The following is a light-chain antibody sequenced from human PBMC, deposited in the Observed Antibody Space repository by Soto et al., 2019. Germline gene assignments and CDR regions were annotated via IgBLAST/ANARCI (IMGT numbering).Light chain of an antibody. V-gene: IGKV3-11*01. CDR2: DAS. J-gene: IGKJ4*01. CDR1: QSVSSY. Sequence: EIVLTQSPATLSLSPGERATLSCRASQSVSSYLAWYQQKPGQAPRLLIYDASNRATGIPARFSGGGSGTDFTLTISSLEPEDFAMYDCQQRSNWPPVTFGGGPKVEIK. CDR3: QQRSNWPPVT.